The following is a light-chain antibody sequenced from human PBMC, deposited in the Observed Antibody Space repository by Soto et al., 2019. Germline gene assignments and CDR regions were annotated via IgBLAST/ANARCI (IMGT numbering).Light chain of an antibody. CDR3: CSFPSSNPPV. J-gene: IGLJ1*01. CDR2: ERS. CDR1: SSDFGTNNL. V-gene: IGLV2-23*01. Sequence: SVLAEPASVSGSPGQSITISCTGASSDFGTNNLVSWYQHHPGKVPNLIIYERSKRPSGVSDRFSGSKSGNTASLTISGLQAEDDADYYCCSFPSSNPPVFGAGTKVTVL.